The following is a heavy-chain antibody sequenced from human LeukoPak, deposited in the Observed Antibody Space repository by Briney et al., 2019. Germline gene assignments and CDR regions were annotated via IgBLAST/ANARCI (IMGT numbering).Heavy chain of an antibody. CDR3: ARCGSGSYGLSENWLDP. J-gene: IGHJ5*02. CDR1: GYSFTRYW. V-gene: IGHV5-51*01. Sequence: GEPLKISCKGSGYSFTRYWIGWVRQMPGKGLEWMGIIYPGDSDTRYSPSFQGQVTISADKSISTAYLQWSSLRASDTAMYYCARCGSGSYGLSENWLDPWGQGTLVTVSS. CDR2: IYPGDSDT. D-gene: IGHD3-10*01.